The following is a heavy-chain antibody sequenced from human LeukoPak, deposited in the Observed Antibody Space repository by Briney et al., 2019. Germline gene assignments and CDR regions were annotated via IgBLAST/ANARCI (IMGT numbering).Heavy chain of an antibody. CDR1: GFTFSSYG. Sequence: GGSLRLSCAASGFTFSSYGMHWVRQAPGKWLEWVAFIRYDGSNKYYADSVKGRFTISRDNSKNTLYLQMNSLRAEDTAVYYCAKDGVVGATTYYYYYMDVWGKGTTVTISS. V-gene: IGHV3-30*02. D-gene: IGHD1-26*01. CDR2: IRYDGSNK. CDR3: AKDGVVGATTYYYYYMDV. J-gene: IGHJ6*03.